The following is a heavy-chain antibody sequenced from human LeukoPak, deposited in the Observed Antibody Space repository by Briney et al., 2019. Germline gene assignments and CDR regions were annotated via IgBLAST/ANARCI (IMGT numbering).Heavy chain of an antibody. CDR3: ARAQTYGDSRLLLDY. CDR2: INWNGGST. Sequence: GGSLRLSCAASGFTFGNYGMSWVRQAPGKGLEWVSGINWNGGSTGYADSVEGRFTISRDNAKDSQYLQMNSLRVEDTALYYCARAQTYGDSRLLLDYWGQGTLVTVSS. D-gene: IGHD4-17*01. J-gene: IGHJ4*02. CDR1: GFTFGNYG. V-gene: IGHV3-20*04.